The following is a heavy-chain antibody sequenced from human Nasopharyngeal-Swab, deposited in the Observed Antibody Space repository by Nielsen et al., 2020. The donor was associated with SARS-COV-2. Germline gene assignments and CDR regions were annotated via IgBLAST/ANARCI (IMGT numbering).Heavy chain of an antibody. Sequence: SETLSLTCTVSGGSISSSSYYWGWIRQPPGKGLEWIGSIYYSGSTYYNPSLKSRVTISVDTSKNQFSLKLSSVTAADTGVYYCARALTVLRFLEWSPGYFDYWGQGTLVTVSS. J-gene: IGHJ4*02. CDR1: GGSISSSSYY. CDR3: ARALTVLRFLEWSPGYFDY. V-gene: IGHV4-39*01. CDR2: IYYSGST. D-gene: IGHD3-3*01.